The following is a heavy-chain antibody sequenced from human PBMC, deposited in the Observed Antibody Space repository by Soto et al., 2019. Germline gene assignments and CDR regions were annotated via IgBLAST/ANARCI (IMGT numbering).Heavy chain of an antibody. CDR3: TRDRGYPDSFDL. CDR1: GFTVSSNY. V-gene: IGHV3-66*01. Sequence: GGSLRLSCAASGFTVSSNYMSWVRQAPGKGLEWVSVIYSGGSTYYADSVKGRFTISRDNSKNKLYLQMNSLRVEDTAVYYCTRDRGYPDSFDLWGQGTMVTVS. D-gene: IGHD3-10*01. J-gene: IGHJ3*01. CDR2: IYSGGST.